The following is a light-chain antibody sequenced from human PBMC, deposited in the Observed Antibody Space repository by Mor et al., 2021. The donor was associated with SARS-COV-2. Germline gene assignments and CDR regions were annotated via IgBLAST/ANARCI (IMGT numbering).Light chain of an antibody. Sequence: GEAPRLLIYGASNRATGIPARFSGRGSGTDFTLIINRVEPEDFAVYFCQQYVIPPITFGQGTRL. CDR3: QQYVIPPIT. J-gene: IGKJ5*01. V-gene: IGKV3-20*01. CDR2: GAS.